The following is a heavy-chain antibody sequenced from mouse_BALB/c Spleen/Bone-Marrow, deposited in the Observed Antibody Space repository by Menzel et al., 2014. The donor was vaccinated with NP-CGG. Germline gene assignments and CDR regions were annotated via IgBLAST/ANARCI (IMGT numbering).Heavy chain of an antibody. J-gene: IGHJ2*01. V-gene: IGHV14-4*02. CDR2: IDPENGDT. CDR1: GFNIKDYY. Sequence: EVKLMESGAELVRSGASVKLSCTASGFNIKDYYMNWVKRRPEQGLEWIGWIDPENGDTEYAPKFQGKATMTADTSSNTAYLQLSSLTSEDTGVYYCNADPITWGQGTTLTVSS. CDR3: NADPIT.